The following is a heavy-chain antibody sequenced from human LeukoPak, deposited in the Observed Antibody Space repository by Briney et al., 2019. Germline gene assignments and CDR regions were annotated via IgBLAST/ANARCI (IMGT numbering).Heavy chain of an antibody. V-gene: IGHV4-39*07. Sequence: PSETLSLTCTVSGGSISSSSYYWGWIRQPPGKGLEWIGSIYYSGSTYYNPSLKSRVTISVDTSKNQFSLKLSSVTAADTAVYYCARESWRLRFDYWGQGTLVTVSS. CDR3: ARESWRLRFDY. CDR1: GGSISSSSYY. CDR2: IYYSGST. D-gene: IGHD5-12*01. J-gene: IGHJ4*02.